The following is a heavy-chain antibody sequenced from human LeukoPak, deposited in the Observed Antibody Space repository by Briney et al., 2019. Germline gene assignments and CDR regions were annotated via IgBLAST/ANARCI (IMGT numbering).Heavy chain of an antibody. V-gene: IGHV3-7*01. CDR1: GFTFSTYW. J-gene: IGHJ6*02. Sequence: GGSLRLSCAVSGFTFSTYWMSWVRQAPGKGLEWVANIKQDGSDKYYVASVRGRFTISRDNAKNSLYLQMNSLRAEDTAVYYCASGWDSGSWTYYYYGMDVWGQGTTVTVSS. D-gene: IGHD3-10*01. CDR2: IKQDGSDK. CDR3: ASGWDSGSWTYYYYGMDV.